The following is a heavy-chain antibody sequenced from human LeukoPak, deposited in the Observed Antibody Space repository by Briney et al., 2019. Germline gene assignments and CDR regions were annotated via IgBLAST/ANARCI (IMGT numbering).Heavy chain of an antibody. D-gene: IGHD3-3*01. CDR1: GYTFTTYG. CDR2: ISAYTGDT. CDR3: ARTPRYDFWSGYLFDY. Sequence: ASVKVSCKASGYTFTTYGVGWVRQAPGQGLEWMGWISAYTGDTSYAQKLQGRVTMTTDTSTSTAYMELRSLRSDDTAVYYCARTPRYDFWSGYLFDYWGQGTLATVSS. J-gene: IGHJ4*02. V-gene: IGHV1-18*01.